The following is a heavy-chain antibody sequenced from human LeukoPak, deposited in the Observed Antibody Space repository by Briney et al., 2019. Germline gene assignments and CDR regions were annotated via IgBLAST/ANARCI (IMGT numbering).Heavy chain of an antibody. CDR3: ARGPAYCGGDCYFDY. V-gene: IGHV1-18*01. CDR1: GYTFTSYG. D-gene: IGHD2-21*02. J-gene: IGHJ4*02. Sequence: ASVKVSCKASGYTFTSYGISWVRQAPGQGLAWMGWITAYNGNTNYAQKLQGRVTMTTATSTNTAYMELRSLRSDDTAVYYCARGPAYCGGDCYFDYWGQGTLVTVSS. CDR2: ITAYNGNT.